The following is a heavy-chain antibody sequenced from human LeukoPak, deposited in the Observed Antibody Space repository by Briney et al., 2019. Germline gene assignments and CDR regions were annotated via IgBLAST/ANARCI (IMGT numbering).Heavy chain of an antibody. Sequence: ASVKVSCKASGYTFSTYGISWVRQAPGQGLEWLGWVSGHNDNANYVQEFQDRDTMTTDTSTTTAYMELRSLTSDDTAVYFCARYLGHSSGSKRGFDYWGQGTLVTVSS. CDR2: VSGHNDNA. CDR1: GYTFSTYG. V-gene: IGHV1-18*04. CDR3: ARYLGHSSGSKRGFDY. J-gene: IGHJ4*02. D-gene: IGHD6-19*01.